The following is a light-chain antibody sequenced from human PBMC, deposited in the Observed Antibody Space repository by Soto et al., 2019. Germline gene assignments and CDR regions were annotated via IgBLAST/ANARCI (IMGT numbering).Light chain of an antibody. CDR3: QQYGRSPET. CDR2: GAS. Sequence: EIVLMHSQGTLSLSPCEGATLSCSASQSVNNNYLAWYQQKPGQAPRLLIYGASYRATGIPDRFSGSGSGTDFTLTISSLEPEDFAVYYCQQYGRSPETFGQGTKVDI. J-gene: IGKJ1*01. CDR1: QSVNNNY. V-gene: IGKV3-20*01.